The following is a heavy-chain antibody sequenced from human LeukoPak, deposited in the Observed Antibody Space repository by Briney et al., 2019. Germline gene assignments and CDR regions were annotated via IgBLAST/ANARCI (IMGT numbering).Heavy chain of an antibody. V-gene: IGHV1-2*02. J-gene: IGHJ4*02. D-gene: IGHD3-22*01. Sequence: GPSVKVSCKASVYTFTVYYMHWVRQAPGQGLEWMGWINLNSGGTNYAQKFQGRVTMTRDTSISTAYMELSRLRSDDTAVYYCARVYDSSGYYPSGFDYWGQGTLVTDCS. CDR1: VYTFTVYY. CDR2: INLNSGGT. CDR3: ARVYDSSGYYPSGFDY.